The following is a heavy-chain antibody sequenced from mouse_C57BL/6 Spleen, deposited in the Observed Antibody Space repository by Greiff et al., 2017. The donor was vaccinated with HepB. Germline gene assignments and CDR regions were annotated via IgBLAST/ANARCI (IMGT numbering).Heavy chain of an antibody. CDR1: GFTFSDYG. V-gene: IGHV5-17*01. Sequence: VQLKESGGGLVKPGGSLKLSCAASGFTFSDYGMHWVRQAPEKGLEWVAYISSGSSTIYYADTVKGRFTISRDNAKNTLFLQMTSLRPEDTAMYYCARTHYYGSTYFDVWGTGTTVTVSS. J-gene: IGHJ1*03. CDR2: ISSGSSTI. CDR3: ARTHYYGSTYFDV. D-gene: IGHD1-1*01.